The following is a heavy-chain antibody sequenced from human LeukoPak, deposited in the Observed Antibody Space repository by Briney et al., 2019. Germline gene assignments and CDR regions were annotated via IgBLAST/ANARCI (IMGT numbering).Heavy chain of an antibody. CDR3: ARVGAGYSDYVDY. Sequence: SETLSLTCTVSGGSISSYYVSWIRQPPGEGLEWIGYIYYSGSTNYNPSLKSRVTISVDTSKNQFSLKLSSVTAADTAVYYCARVGAGYSDYVDYWGQRTLVTVSS. D-gene: IGHD4-11*01. V-gene: IGHV4-59*01. CDR1: GGSISSYY. CDR2: IYYSGST. J-gene: IGHJ4*02.